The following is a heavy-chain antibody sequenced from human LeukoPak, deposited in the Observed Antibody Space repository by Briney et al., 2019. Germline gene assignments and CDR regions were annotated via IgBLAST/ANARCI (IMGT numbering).Heavy chain of an antibody. J-gene: IGHJ4*02. CDR1: GFTFGDYP. D-gene: IGHD5-24*01. V-gene: IGHV3-49*04. CDR3: TKSRDGYNGGSVDY. CDR2: IRSKTYGGTT. Sequence: GVLRLSCPASGFTFGDYPMSWVRQAPGKGREWVGFIRSKTYGGTTEYAASVKGRFTISRDDSKSIAYLQMNSLKNEDTAVYYCTKSRDGYNGGSVDYWGQGTLVTVSS.